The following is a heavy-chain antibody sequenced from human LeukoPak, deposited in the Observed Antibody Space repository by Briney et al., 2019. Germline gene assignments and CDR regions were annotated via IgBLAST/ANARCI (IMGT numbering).Heavy chain of an antibody. J-gene: IGHJ3*02. CDR1: GVMFPSYW. V-gene: IGHV3-7*01. CDR3: ARDPGYCFNGVCPDDAFDI. Sequence: GGSLRLSCAASGVMFPSYWMTWVRQAPGKGLEWVANIKQDGSEKYYVDSVKGRFTISRDNAKNSVYLQMNSLRAEDTAVYYCARDPGYCFNGVCPDDAFDIWGQGTMVTVSS. CDR2: IKQDGSEK. D-gene: IGHD2-8*01.